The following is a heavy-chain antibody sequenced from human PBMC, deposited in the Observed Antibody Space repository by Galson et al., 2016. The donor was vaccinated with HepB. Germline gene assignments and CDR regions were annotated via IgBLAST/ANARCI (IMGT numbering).Heavy chain of an antibody. V-gene: IGHV3-33*01. Sequence: SLRLSCAASGFNFISYGMHWVRQAPGKGLEWVAVTWFDGNYKDYAESVKGRITVARDNTKNTLSLQLDSLRAEETAVYHCARSREYFGSGSYLDYWGQGTLVIVSS. D-gene: IGHD3-10*01. CDR3: ARSREYFGSGSYLDY. CDR1: GFNFISYG. J-gene: IGHJ4*02. CDR2: TWFDGNYK.